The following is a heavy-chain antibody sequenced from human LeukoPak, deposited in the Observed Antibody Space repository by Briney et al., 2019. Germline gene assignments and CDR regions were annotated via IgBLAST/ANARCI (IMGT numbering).Heavy chain of an antibody. CDR2: IGTAGDT. Sequence: GGSLRLSCAASGFTFSSYDMHWVRQATGKGLEWVSAIGTAGDTYYPGSVKGRFTISRENAKNSLYPQMNSLRAGDTAVYYCARAIYYYDSSGYYSTDAFDIWGQGTMVTVSS. D-gene: IGHD3-22*01. V-gene: IGHV3-13*01. CDR3: ARAIYYYDSSGYYSTDAFDI. CDR1: GFTFSSYD. J-gene: IGHJ3*02.